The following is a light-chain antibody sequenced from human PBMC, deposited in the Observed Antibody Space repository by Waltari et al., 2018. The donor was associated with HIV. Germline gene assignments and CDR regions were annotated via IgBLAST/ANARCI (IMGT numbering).Light chain of an antibody. CDR2: CNT. J-gene: IGLJ3*02. V-gene: IGLV1-40*01. CDR3: QSYDRSLTGWV. Sequence: QSVLTQPPSVSGAPGQRVTISCTGNSFNIGAGYDVHWYQQFPGTAPRLLIHCNTNRPSGVPDRFAGSKSDTSGSLAIAGLEAEDEADYYCQSYDRSLTGWVFGGGTKLTVL. CDR1: SFNIGAGYD.